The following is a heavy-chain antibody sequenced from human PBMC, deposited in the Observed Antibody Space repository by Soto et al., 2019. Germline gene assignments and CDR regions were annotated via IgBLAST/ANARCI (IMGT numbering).Heavy chain of an antibody. Sequence: AGGSLRLSCAASGFTVRSNYMTWVRQAPGKGLEWVSIINTYGSTYYADSVKGRFTISRDTSKMFLQMNSLRAEDTAVYYCATRTGPYYYAMNVWGQGTTVTVSS. CDR2: INTYGST. J-gene: IGHJ6*02. V-gene: IGHV3-53*01. D-gene: IGHD4-17*01. CDR3: ATRTGPYYYAMNV. CDR1: GFTVRSNY.